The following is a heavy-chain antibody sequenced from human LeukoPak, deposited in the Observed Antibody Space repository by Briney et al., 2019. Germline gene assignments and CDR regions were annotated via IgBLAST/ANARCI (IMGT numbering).Heavy chain of an antibody. V-gene: IGHV3-74*01. Sequence: PGGSLRLSCAASGFTFSNYWMHWVRQAPGKGLVWVSRIHGDGKKTTYADSVKGRFTISRDNAKNTLYLQMNSLRVEDTAEYYCASDPDSGGWSTFDNWGQGSLVTVFS. CDR1: GFTFSNYW. CDR3: ASDPDSGGWSTFDN. D-gene: IGHD6-19*01. J-gene: IGHJ4*02. CDR2: IHGDGKKT.